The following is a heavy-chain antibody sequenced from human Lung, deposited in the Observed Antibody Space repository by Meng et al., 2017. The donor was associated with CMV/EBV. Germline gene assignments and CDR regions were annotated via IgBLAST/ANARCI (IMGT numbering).Heavy chain of an antibody. J-gene: IGHJ5*01. CDR1: GYTFTSYY. V-gene: IGHV1-2*02. CDR3: AKGGYSGSSYAWFDS. Sequence: SGYTFTSYYIYWVRPAPGQGLEWMGWINPGSGGTYYAQNYQGRVTMTRDTSMGTVYMDLNRLISDDAAVYYCAKGGYSGSSYAWFDSWGQGTLVTVSS. CDR2: INPGSGGT. D-gene: IGHD1-26*01.